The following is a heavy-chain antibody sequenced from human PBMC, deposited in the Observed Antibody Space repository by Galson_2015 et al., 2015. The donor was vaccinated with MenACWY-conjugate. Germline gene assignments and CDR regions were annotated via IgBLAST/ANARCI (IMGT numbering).Heavy chain of an antibody. J-gene: IGHJ4*02. Sequence: LSLTCTVSGGSISSSSYYWGWIRQPPGKGLEWIGSIYYSGSTYYNPSLKSRVTISVDTSKNQFSLKLSSVTAADTAVYYCATLEWWVDYWGQGTLVTVSS. CDR2: IYYSGST. CDR3: ATLEWWVDY. V-gene: IGHV4-39*07. CDR1: GGSISSSSYY. D-gene: IGHD3-3*01.